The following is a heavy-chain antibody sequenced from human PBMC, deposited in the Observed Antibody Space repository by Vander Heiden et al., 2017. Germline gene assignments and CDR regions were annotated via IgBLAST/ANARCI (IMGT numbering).Heavy chain of an antibody. Sequence: EVQLLESGGGLVQPGGSLSLSCAASGFTFSSYPVSWVRQAPGKGLERVSGISGSGYSTYYADSVRGRFTISRDNSKNTLYLQMNSLRAEDTAVYYCAKGGNQETGDYWGQGTLVTVSS. CDR3: AKGGNQETGDY. J-gene: IGHJ4*02. CDR2: ISGSGYST. CDR1: GFTFSSYP. V-gene: IGHV3-23*01.